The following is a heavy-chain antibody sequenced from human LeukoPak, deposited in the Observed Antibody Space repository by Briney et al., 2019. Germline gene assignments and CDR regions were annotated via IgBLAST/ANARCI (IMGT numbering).Heavy chain of an antibody. D-gene: IGHD4-17*01. CDR3: ARDGDDGDRMFDY. CDR2: INPSGGST. Sequence: ASVKVSCKASGYTFTSYYMHWVRQAPGQGLEWMGIINPSGGSTSYAQKLQGRVTMTTDTSTSTAYMELRSLRSDDTAVYYCARDGDDGDRMFDYWGQGTLVTVSS. V-gene: IGHV1-46*01. CDR1: GYTFTSYY. J-gene: IGHJ4*02.